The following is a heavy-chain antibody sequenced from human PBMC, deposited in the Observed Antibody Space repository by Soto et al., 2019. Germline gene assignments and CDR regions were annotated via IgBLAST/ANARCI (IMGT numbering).Heavy chain of an antibody. Sequence: ASVKVSCKASGYTFTSYGISWVRQAPGQGLEWMGWISAYNGNTNYAQKLQGRVTMTTDTSTSTAYMELRSLRSDDTAVYYCARHLDSGSYSPGDYYYGMDVWGQGITVTVSS. CDR2: ISAYNGNT. V-gene: IGHV1-18*01. D-gene: IGHD1-26*01. CDR1: GYTFTSYG. J-gene: IGHJ6*02. CDR3: ARHLDSGSYSPGDYYYGMDV.